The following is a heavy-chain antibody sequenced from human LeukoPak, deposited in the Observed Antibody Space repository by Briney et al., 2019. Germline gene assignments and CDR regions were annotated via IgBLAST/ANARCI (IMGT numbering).Heavy chain of an antibody. Sequence: GGSLRLSCAASGFTFSDYYMSWIRQAPGKGLEWVSYISSSGSTIYYADSVKGRFTISRDNAKNTLYLQMNSLRAEDTAVYYCAKAVSSSSESYWSQGTLVTVSS. J-gene: IGHJ4*02. CDR3: AKAVSSSSESY. CDR1: GFTFSDYY. CDR2: ISSSGSTI. D-gene: IGHD6-6*01. V-gene: IGHV3-11*04.